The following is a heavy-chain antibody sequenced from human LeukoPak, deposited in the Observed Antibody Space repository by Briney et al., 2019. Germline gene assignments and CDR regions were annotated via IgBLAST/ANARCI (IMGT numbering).Heavy chain of an antibody. CDR1: GFTFSSYA. CDR3: AKTGDYYDSSGYVDAFDI. V-gene: IGHV3-23*01. D-gene: IGHD3-22*01. Sequence: GGSLRLSCAASGFTFSSYAMSWVRQAPGKGLEWVSAISCSGGSTYYADSVKGRFTISRDNSKNTLYLQMNSLRAEDTAVYYCAKTGDYYDSSGYVDAFDIWGQGTMVTVSS. CDR2: ISCSGGST. J-gene: IGHJ3*02.